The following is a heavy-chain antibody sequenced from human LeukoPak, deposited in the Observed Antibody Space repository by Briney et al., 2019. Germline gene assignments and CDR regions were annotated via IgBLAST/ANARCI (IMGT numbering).Heavy chain of an antibody. D-gene: IGHD3-22*01. CDR2: IHYSGDT. CDR3: ARVVAYDSTGYYLYYFDY. CDR1: GGSISSGGYY. J-gene: IGHJ4*02. Sequence: PSQTLSLTCTVSGGSISSGGYYWSWIRQHPGKGLEWIGYIHYSGDTYYSPSLKSRLTISVDTSKNQFSLRLRCVTAADTAVYYCARVVAYDSTGYYLYYFDYWGQGTLVTVAA. V-gene: IGHV4-31*03.